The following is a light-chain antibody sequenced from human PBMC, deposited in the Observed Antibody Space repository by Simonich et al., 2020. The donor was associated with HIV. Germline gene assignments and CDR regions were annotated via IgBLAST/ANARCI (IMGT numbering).Light chain of an antibody. CDR2: KAS. CDR1: QSISSW. Sequence: DIQMTQSPSTLSASVGDRVTITCRASQSISSWLAWYQQKPGKAPKLLIYKASSLESGVPSRFRGSGSGTEFPLTISSLQPEDFATYYCLQHNSYPLTFGGGTKVEIK. CDR3: LQHNSYPLT. J-gene: IGKJ4*01. V-gene: IGKV1-5*03.